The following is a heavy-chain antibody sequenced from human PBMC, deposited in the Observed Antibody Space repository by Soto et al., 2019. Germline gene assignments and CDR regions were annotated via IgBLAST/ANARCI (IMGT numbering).Heavy chain of an antibody. J-gene: IGHJ4*02. CDR1: GDSMSKYY. D-gene: IGHD1-26*01. Sequence: QVQLQESGPGLVKPSETLSLTCNVSGDSMSKYYWSWIRQPAGKGLEWIGRIYTSGSTNYNPSLKSRVTMSIDTSNNHFSLNLRSVTAADTAVYYCARTVGAAYYFAFWGQGALVTVSS. CDR2: IYTSGST. CDR3: ARTVGAAYYFAF. V-gene: IGHV4-4*07.